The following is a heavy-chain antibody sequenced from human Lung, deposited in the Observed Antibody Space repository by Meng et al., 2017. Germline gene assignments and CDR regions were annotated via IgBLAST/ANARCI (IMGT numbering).Heavy chain of an antibody. CDR3: ARDERATQFEY. CDR1: GFSFRSYG. CDR2: IWNDGSNQ. J-gene: IGHJ4*02. Sequence: QGQLVESGGGVVQPGKSLRVSCEASGFSFRSYGMHWVRQAPGKGLEWVAVIWNDGSNQYYADSVKGRFSISRDNSKNTLFLQMNSLRAEDTAMYLCARDERATQFEYWGQGTLVTVSS. V-gene: IGHV3-33*01.